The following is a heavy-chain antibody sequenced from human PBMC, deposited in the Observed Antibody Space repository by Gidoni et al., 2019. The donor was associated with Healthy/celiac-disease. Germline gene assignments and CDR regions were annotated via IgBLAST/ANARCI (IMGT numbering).Heavy chain of an antibody. CDR2: ISWNSGSI. Sequence: EVQLVESGGGLVQPGRSLRLSCAASGFTFDDYAMHWVRQAPGKGLEWVSGISWNSGSIGYADSVKGRFTISRDNAKNSLYLQMNSLRAEDTALYYCAKDISWGYDSSGYKDYWGQGTLVTVSS. J-gene: IGHJ4*02. V-gene: IGHV3-9*01. CDR3: AKDISWGYDSSGYKDY. D-gene: IGHD3-22*01. CDR1: GFTFDDYA.